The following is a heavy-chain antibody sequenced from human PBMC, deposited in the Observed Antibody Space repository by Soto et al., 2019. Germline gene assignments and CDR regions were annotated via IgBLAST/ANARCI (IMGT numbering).Heavy chain of an antibody. Sequence: QLQLRESGPGLAKPSETLSVICSVSGGSINRSSYYWTWIRQPPGKGLEWIATIYYSGTTYYNPSLKSRVTISVDMSKNQLSLNLTSLIAADTAVYYCARHFGRERQTDYWGQGTLVIVSS. CDR3: ARHFGRERQTDY. V-gene: IGHV4-39*01. J-gene: IGHJ4*02. CDR2: IYYSGTT. D-gene: IGHD1-1*01. CDR1: GGSINRSSYY.